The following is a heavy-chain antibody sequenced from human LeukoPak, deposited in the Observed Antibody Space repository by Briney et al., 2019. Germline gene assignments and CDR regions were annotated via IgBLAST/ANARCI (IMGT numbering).Heavy chain of an antibody. Sequence: PGGSLRLSCAASGFTFSSYAMSWVRQAPGKGLEWVSSISYSGGSTYYADSVKGRFTISRDNSKNTLYLQMNSLRAEDTAVYYCARGYCSGGSCYRGEGFDYWGQGTLVTVSS. CDR2: ISYSGGST. CDR1: GFTFSSYA. J-gene: IGHJ4*02. CDR3: ARGYCSGGSCYRGEGFDY. V-gene: IGHV3-23*01. D-gene: IGHD2-15*01.